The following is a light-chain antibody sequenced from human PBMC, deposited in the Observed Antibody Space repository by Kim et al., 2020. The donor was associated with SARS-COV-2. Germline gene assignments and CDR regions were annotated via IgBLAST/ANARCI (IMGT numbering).Light chain of an antibody. Sequence: GTLSCTGSSSNIGAGYDVHWYQQLPGTAPKLLIYGNSNRPSGVPDRFSGSKSGTSASLAITGLQAEDEADYYCQSYDSSLSALYVFGTGTQLTVL. CDR1: SSNIGAGYD. J-gene: IGLJ1*01. CDR3: QSYDSSLSALYV. CDR2: GNS. V-gene: IGLV1-40*01.